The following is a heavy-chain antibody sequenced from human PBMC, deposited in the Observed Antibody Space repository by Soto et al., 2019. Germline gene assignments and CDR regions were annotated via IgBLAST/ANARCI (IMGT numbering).Heavy chain of an antibody. CDR2: ISSSSSTI. Sequence: EVQLVESGGGLVQPGGSLRLSCAASGFTFSSYSMNWVRQAPGKGLEWVSYISSSSSTIYYADSVKGRFTISRDNAKNSLYLQMNRMRDEDTAVYYCASEAPHYDYVWGSYRPSFDYWGQGTLVTVSS. J-gene: IGHJ4*02. V-gene: IGHV3-48*02. CDR1: GFTFSSYS. CDR3: ASEAPHYDYVWGSYRPSFDY. D-gene: IGHD3-16*02.